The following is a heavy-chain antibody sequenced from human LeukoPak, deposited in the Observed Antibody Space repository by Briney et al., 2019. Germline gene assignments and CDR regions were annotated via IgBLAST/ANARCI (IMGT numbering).Heavy chain of an antibody. Sequence: GGSLRLSCAASGFTVSSYGMHWVRQAPGKGLEWVAVISYDGSNKYYADSVKGRFTISRDNSKNTLYLQMNSLRAEDTAVYYCAKDANYYGSGSYPNWFDPWGQGTLVTVSS. CDR1: GFTVSSYG. V-gene: IGHV3-30*18. D-gene: IGHD3-10*01. J-gene: IGHJ5*02. CDR2: ISYDGSNK. CDR3: AKDANYYGSGSYPNWFDP.